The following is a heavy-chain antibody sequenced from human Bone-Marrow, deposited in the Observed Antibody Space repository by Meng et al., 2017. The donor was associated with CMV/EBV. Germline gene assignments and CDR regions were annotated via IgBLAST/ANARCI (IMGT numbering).Heavy chain of an antibody. CDR1: GGTFSSYA. Sequence: SVKVSCKASGGTFSSYAISWVRQAPGQGLEWMGGIIPILGIANYAQKFQGRVTITTDESTSTAYMELSSLRSEDTAVYYCASRLYSNYFYGMDVWGQGTTVTV. CDR2: IIPILGIA. V-gene: IGHV1-69*10. CDR3: ASRLYSNYFYGMDV. D-gene: IGHD4-11*01. J-gene: IGHJ6*02.